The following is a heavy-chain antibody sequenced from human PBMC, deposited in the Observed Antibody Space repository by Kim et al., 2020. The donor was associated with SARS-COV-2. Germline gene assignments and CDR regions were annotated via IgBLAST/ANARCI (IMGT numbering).Heavy chain of an antibody. J-gene: IGHJ4*02. D-gene: IGHD6-19*01. CDR3: ITNAEVGLARGWYY. V-gene: IGHV3-15*01. Sequence: GSLRLSCAASGFTVSNAWMSWVRQAPGKGLEWVGRIKSKTDGGTTDYVAPVKGRFTISRDDSKNTLYLQMDSLKTEDTAVYYCITNAEVGLARGWYYWGQGTLVTVSS. CDR1: GFTVSNAW. CDR2: IKSKTDGGTT.